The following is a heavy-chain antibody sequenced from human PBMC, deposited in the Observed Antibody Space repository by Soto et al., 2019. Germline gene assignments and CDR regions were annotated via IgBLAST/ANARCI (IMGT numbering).Heavy chain of an antibody. Sequence: EVEMLESGGGLVQSGGSLRLSCGASGCTFSSYAMNWVRQAPGKGQEWVSSISSSGASTYYADSVKGRFSISRVNSKNTLYLQMNSLRADDTAVYYCDGVRGGYYMDVRGKGTTVIVS. CDR1: GCTFSSYA. CDR2: ISSSGAST. D-gene: IGHD3-10*01. V-gene: IGHV3-23*01. CDR3: DGVRGGYYMDV. J-gene: IGHJ6*03.